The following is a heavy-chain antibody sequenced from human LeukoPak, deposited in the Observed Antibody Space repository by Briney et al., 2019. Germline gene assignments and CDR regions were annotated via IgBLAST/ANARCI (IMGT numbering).Heavy chain of an antibody. V-gene: IGHV4-59*01. CDR3: ARQSTVVTLAFDI. CDR1: GGSISSYY. CDR2: IYYSGST. Sequence: PSETLSLTCTVSGGSISSYYWSWIRQPPGKGLEWIGYIYYSGSTNYNPSLKSRVTISVDTSKNQFSLKLSSVTAADTAVYYCARQSTVVTLAFDIWGQGTMVTVSS. D-gene: IGHD4-23*01. J-gene: IGHJ3*02.